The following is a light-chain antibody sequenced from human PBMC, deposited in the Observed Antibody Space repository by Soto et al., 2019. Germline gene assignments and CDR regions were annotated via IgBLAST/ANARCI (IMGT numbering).Light chain of an antibody. CDR3: QQYDTSPTT. CDR1: QSISDW. J-gene: IGKJ1*01. Sequence: DIQMTQSPSTLSASVGDRVTIACRASQSISDWLAWYQQKPGQAPKFLIYKASNLESGVPSRFSGSGSGTEFTLTISSLPPDDFATYSCQQYDTSPTTFGQGTKVEIK. CDR2: KAS. V-gene: IGKV1-5*03.